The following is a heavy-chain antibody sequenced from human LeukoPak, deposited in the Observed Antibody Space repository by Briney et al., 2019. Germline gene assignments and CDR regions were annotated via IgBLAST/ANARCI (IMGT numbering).Heavy chain of an antibody. CDR2: IYYSGST. V-gene: IGHV4-59*01. CDR3: ARVGSYDYVWGSYRLDYFDY. D-gene: IGHD3-16*02. Sequence: SETLSLTCTVSGCSISSYYWSWIRQPPGKGLEWIGYIYYSGSTNYNPSLKSRVTISVDTSKNQFSLKLSSVTAADTAVYYCARVGSYDYVWGSYRLDYFDYWGQGTLVTVSS. J-gene: IGHJ4*02. CDR1: GCSISSYY.